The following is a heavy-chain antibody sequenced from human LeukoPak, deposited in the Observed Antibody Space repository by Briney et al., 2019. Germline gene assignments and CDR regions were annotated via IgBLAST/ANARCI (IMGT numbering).Heavy chain of an antibody. J-gene: IGHJ3*02. CDR2: IYSGGST. CDR3: ARDLPAVAGKGAFDI. Sequence: SGGSLRLSCAASGFTVSSNYMSWVRQAPGKGLEWVSVIYSGGSTYYADSVKGRFTISRDNSKNTVYPQMNSLRAEDTAVYYCARDLPAVAGKGAFDIWGQGTMVTVSS. V-gene: IGHV3-53*01. D-gene: IGHD6-19*01. CDR1: GFTVSSNY.